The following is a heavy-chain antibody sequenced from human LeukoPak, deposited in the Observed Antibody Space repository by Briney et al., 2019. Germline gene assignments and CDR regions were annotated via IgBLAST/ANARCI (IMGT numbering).Heavy chain of an antibody. CDR3: ARDRIPAAPFDAFDI. Sequence: GASVKVSCKASGYTFTSYGISWVRQAPGQGLEWMGWISAYNGNTNYAQKLQGRVTMTTDTSTSTAYMELRSLRSDDTAVYYCARDRIPAAPFDAFDIWGQGTMVTVSS. V-gene: IGHV1-18*01. J-gene: IGHJ3*02. CDR1: GYTFTSYG. D-gene: IGHD2-2*01. CDR2: ISAYNGNT.